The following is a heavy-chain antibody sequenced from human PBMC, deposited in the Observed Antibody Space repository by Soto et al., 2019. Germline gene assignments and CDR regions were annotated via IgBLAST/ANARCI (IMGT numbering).Heavy chain of an antibody. J-gene: IGHJ4*02. D-gene: IGHD1-7*01. CDR2: IYPSDSDT. V-gene: IGHV5-51*01. CDR3: ARPPSGTTTFFDS. Sequence: PGESLKISCKGSGYSFTSNWIGWVRQMPVKGLEWMGIIYPSDSDTRYSPSFQGQVTISADKSISTAYLQWSSLKASDTAMYYCARPPSGTTTFFDSWGQGTLVTVYS. CDR1: GYSFTSNW.